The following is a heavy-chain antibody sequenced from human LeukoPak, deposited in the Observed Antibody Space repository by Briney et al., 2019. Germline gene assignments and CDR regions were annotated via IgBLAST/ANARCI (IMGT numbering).Heavy chain of an antibody. CDR2: ISGSGGST. J-gene: IGHJ6*02. CDR3: ATFSFGDYYYYYGMDV. Sequence: GGSLRLSCAASGFTFSSYAMSWVRQAPGKGLEWVSAISGSGGSTYYADSVKGRFTISRDNSKNTLYLQMNSLRAEDTAVYYCATFSFGDYYYYYGMDVWAKGPRSPSP. CDR1: GFTFSSYA. D-gene: IGHD4-17*01. V-gene: IGHV3-23*01.